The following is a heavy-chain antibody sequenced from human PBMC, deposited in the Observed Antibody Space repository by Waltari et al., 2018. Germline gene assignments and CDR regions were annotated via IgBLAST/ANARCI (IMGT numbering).Heavy chain of an antibody. D-gene: IGHD5-18*01. J-gene: IGHJ4*02. CDR3: ARVGEIQLWSGFDY. CDR2: IIPIFGTA. CDR1: SSYA. Sequence: SSYAISWVRQAPGQGLEWMGGIIPIFGTANYAQKFQGRVTITADESTSTAYMELSSLRSEDTAVYYCARVGEIQLWSGFDYWGQGTLVTVSS. V-gene: IGHV1-69*01.